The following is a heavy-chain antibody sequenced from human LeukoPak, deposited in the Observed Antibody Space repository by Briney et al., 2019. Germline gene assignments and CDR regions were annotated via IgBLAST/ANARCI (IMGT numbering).Heavy chain of an antibody. J-gene: IGHJ4*02. CDR1: GGTFSSYD. CDR2: MNPNSDNT. V-gene: IGHV1-8*03. CDR3: ARGRGYSGYDALGY. D-gene: IGHD5-12*01. Sequence: ASVKVSCKASGGTFSSYDINWVRQATGQGLEWMGWMNPNSDNTGYAQKFQGRVTLTRNTSISTAYMELSSLRSEDTAVYYCARGRGYSGYDALGYWGQGTLVTVSS.